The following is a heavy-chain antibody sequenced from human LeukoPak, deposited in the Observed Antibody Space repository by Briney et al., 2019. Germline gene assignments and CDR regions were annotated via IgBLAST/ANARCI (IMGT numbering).Heavy chain of an antibody. V-gene: IGHV4-59*08. CDR2: IYYSGST. CDR3: ARLNSASATPNFDY. J-gene: IGHJ4*02. CDR1: GGSISSYY. Sequence: SETLCLTCTVSGGSISSYYWSWIRQPPGKGLEWIGYIYYSGSTNYSPSLKSRVTISVDTSNNQFSLKLSSVTAADTAVYYCARLNSASATPNFDYWGQGTLVTVSS. D-gene: IGHD2-8*01.